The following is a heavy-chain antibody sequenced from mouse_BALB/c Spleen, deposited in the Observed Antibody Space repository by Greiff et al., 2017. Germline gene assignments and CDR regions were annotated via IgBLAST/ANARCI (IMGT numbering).Heavy chain of an antibody. CDR1: GFNIKDTY. CDR2: IDPANGNT. J-gene: IGHJ3*01. Sequence: VQLKQSGAELVKPGASVKLSCTASGFNIKDTYMHWVKQRPEQGLEWIGRIDPANGNTKYDPKFQGKATITADTSSNTAYLQLSSLTSEDTAVYYCARGPYYYGSSWFAYWGQGTLVTVSA. CDR3: ARGPYYYGSSWFAY. D-gene: IGHD1-1*01. V-gene: IGHV14-3*02.